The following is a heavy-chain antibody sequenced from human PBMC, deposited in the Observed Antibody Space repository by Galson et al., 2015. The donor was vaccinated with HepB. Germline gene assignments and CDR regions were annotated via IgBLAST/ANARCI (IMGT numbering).Heavy chain of an antibody. Sequence: SLRLSCAASGFTFSSYAMHWVRQAPGTGLEWVAVISYDGSNKYYADSVKGRFTISRDNSKNTLYLQMNSLRAEDTAVYYCARGVEYGSGRDMPSPFDYWGQGTLVTVSS. D-gene: IGHD3-10*01. CDR1: GFTFSSYA. V-gene: IGHV3-30*04. J-gene: IGHJ4*02. CDR3: ARGVEYGSGRDMPSPFDY. CDR2: ISYDGSNK.